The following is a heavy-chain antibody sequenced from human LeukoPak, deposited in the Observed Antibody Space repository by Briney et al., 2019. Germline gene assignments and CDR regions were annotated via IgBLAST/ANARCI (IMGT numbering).Heavy chain of an antibody. V-gene: IGHV4-59*01. CDR3: ARLRALSYYDSSGDFYYFEY. J-gene: IGHJ4*02. CDR1: GASISSYY. Sequence: SETLSLTCTVSGASISSYYWGWLRQPPGKGLEWIGFIYYSGITNYNPSLKSRVTISVDMSKNQFPLKLTSVTAADTAVYYCARLRALSYYDSSGDFYYFEYWGQGAMVTVSS. CDR2: IYYSGIT. D-gene: IGHD3-22*01.